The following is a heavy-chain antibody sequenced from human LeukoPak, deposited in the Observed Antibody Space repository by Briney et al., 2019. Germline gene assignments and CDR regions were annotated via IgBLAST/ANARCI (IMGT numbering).Heavy chain of an antibody. D-gene: IGHD2-15*01. J-gene: IGHJ4*02. CDR1: GFTFSDYY. CDR2: IGSSGSTI. Sequence: GGSLRLSCAASGFTFSDYYMSWIRQAPGKGLEWVSYIGSSGSTIYYADSVKGRFTISRDNAKNSLYLQMNSLRAEDTAVYYCARVVAATAQADYWGQGTLVTVSS. CDR3: ARVVAATAQADY. V-gene: IGHV3-11*01.